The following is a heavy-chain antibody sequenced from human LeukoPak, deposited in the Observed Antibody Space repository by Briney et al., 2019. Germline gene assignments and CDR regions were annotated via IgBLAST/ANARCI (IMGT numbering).Heavy chain of an antibody. CDR1: GVIFSTYA. D-gene: IGHD3-22*01. CDR3: ASEYYSDSSGYHWGSVY. CDR2: IRGSDDNT. Sequence: GGSLRLSCADSGVIFSTYAMSWVRQAPGKGLEWVTSIRGSDDNTYYADSVKGRFTISRDNAKNSLYLQMNSLRAEDTAVYYCASEYYSDSSGYHWGSVYWGQGTLVTVSS. J-gene: IGHJ4*02. V-gene: IGHV3-23*01.